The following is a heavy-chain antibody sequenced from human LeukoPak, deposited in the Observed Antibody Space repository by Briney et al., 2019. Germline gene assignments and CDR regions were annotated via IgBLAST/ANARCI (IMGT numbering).Heavy chain of an antibody. J-gene: IGHJ4*02. D-gene: IGHD5-18*01. V-gene: IGHV4-39*01. CDR2: IYYSGST. CDR1: GGSISSSSYY. CDR3: ARHAGGGYSKIVDY. Sequence: SETLSLTCTVSGGSISSSSYYWGWIRQPPGKGLEWIGSIYYSGSTYYNPSLKSRVTISVDTSKNQFSLKLTSVTAADTAVYYCARHAGGGYSKIVDYWGQGTLVTVSS.